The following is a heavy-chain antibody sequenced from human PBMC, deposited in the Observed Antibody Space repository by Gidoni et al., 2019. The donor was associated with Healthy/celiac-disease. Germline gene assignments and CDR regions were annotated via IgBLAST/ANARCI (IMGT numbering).Heavy chain of an antibody. J-gene: IGHJ4*02. D-gene: IGHD3-22*01. CDR1: GFDSGEAA. CDR3: TRDPYYYDSSGYAPFDY. Sequence: EAQLVEYGGGLVQPGRYLRQPCRAAGFDSGEAAISWVRQAPGKGLGWVGFIRSKAYGGTTEYAASVKGRFTISRDYSKCIAYLQMNSLKTEDTAVYYCTRDPYYYDSSGYAPFDYWGQGTLVTVSS. CDR2: IRSKAYGGTT. V-gene: IGHV3-49*04.